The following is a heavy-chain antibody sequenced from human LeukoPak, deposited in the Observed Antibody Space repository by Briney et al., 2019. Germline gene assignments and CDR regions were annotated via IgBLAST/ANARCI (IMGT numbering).Heavy chain of an antibody. Sequence: PVKVCCKASRGTFSSYAISWVRQAPGQGLEWMGGIIPIIGTANSAQTFPGRVTITADESTSTAYMDLSSLRSEDTAVYYCAMNKLPGYCSGGSCYEPTSYYYYYRDVWGKGTTVTISS. D-gene: IGHD2-15*01. V-gene: IGHV1-69*13. CDR2: IIPIIGTA. CDR3: AMNKLPGYCSGGSCYEPTSYYYYYRDV. J-gene: IGHJ6*03. CDR1: RGTFSSYA.